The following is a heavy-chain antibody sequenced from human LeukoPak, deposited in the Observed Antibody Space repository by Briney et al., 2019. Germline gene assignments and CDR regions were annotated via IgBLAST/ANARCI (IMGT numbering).Heavy chain of an antibody. CDR3: ARDSLWFGPVYYYYYMDV. J-gene: IGHJ6*03. V-gene: IGHV3-48*04. Sequence: QPGGSLRLSCAASGFTFSSYSMNWVRQAPGKGLEWVSYISSSSSTIYYADSVKGRFTISRDNAKNSLYLQMNSLRAEDTAVYYCARDSLWFGPVYYYYYMDVWGKGTTVTVSS. CDR2: ISSSSSTI. D-gene: IGHD3-10*01. CDR1: GFTFSSYS.